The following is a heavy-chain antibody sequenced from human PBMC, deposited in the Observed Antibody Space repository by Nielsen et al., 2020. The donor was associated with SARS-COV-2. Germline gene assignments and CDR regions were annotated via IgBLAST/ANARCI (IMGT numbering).Heavy chain of an antibody. V-gene: IGHV2-70*04. J-gene: IGHJ6*03. D-gene: IGHD6-13*01. Sequence: WIRQPPGKALEWLARIDWDDDKCYNTSLKSRLTISKDTSKSQVVLTMTNMDPVDTATYYCARIYSSSWYELGYYYYYMDVWGKGTTVTVSS. CDR2: IDWDDDK. CDR3: ARIYSSSWYELGYYYYYMDV.